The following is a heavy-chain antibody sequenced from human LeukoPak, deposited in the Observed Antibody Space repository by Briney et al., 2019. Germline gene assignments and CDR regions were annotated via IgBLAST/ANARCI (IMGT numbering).Heavy chain of an antibody. Sequence: GGSLRHSCAASGFTFSSYAMSWVRQAPGKGLEWVSAISGSGGSTYYADSVKGRFTISRDNSKNTLYLQMNSLRAEDTAVYYCARGYDFWSGYYTLNWFDPWGQGTLVTVSS. V-gene: IGHV3-23*01. J-gene: IGHJ5*02. CDR3: ARGYDFWSGYYTLNWFDP. D-gene: IGHD3-3*01. CDR1: GFTFSSYA. CDR2: ISGSGGST.